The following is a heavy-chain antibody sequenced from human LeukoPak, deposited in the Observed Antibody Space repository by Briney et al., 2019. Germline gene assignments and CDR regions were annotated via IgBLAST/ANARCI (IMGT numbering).Heavy chain of an antibody. CDR2: IYPGDSDT. CDR1: GYSFSNYW. V-gene: IGHV5-51*01. J-gene: IGHJ3*02. D-gene: IGHD2-21*02. CDR3: ARTNCGGDCYSGEAFDI. Sequence: GESLKISCKGSGYSFSNYWIGWVRQMPGKGLEWMGTIYPGDSDTRYSPSFQGQVTISADKSISTAYLQWSSLKASDTAIYYCARTNCGGDCYSGEAFDIWGQGTMVIVSS.